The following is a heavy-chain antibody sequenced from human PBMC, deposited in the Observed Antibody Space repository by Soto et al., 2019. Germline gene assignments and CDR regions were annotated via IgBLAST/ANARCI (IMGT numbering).Heavy chain of an antibody. D-gene: IGHD5-12*01. J-gene: IGHJ4*02. Sequence: PSETLSLTCTVSGGSIGSTTYYWGWMRQPPGKGLEWIASFFVGGNTYYNPSLKSRVTISVDTSKNPFSLKLTSVPAADTAVYYCVRPRPQIDGSKKGFDYWGQGTLVTVSS. CDR2: FFVGGNT. V-gene: IGHV4-39*01. CDR1: GGSIGSTTYY. CDR3: VRPRPQIDGSKKGFDY.